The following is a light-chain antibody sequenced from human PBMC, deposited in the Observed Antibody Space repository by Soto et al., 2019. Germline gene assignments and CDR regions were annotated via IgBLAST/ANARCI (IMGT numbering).Light chain of an antibody. CDR3: QQRYSTAPS. J-gene: IGKJ4*01. V-gene: IGKV1-39*01. CDR2: AAA. CDR1: QSMSRY. Sequence: DIQMTQSPSSLSTSIGDRVTITCRASQSMSRYFNWYQQKPAKDPNVLIYAAASLQSGVTSRFSGSGSGTDRTLTISSLQSEDFATYYCQQRYSTAPSVVGGTKVEIK.